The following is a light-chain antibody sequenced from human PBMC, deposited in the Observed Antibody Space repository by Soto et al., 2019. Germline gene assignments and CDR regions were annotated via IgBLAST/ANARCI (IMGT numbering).Light chain of an antibody. Sequence: EIVLTQSPGTLSLSPGERATLSCRASQNVNSNFLAWYQQKPGQAPRFLIYGASTRATGIPARFSGSGSGTEFTLTISSLQSEDFATYYCQQYDNWPLTFGGGTKVDIK. CDR3: QQYDNWPLT. CDR1: QNVNSN. CDR2: GAS. V-gene: IGKV3-15*01. J-gene: IGKJ4*01.